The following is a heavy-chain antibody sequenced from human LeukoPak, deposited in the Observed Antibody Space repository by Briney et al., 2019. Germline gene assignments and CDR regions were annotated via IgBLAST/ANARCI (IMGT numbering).Heavy chain of an antibody. J-gene: IGHJ5*02. CDR1: GASISGPS. CDR2: IYYSGST. D-gene: IGHD1-1*01. CDR3: ARHGTSGTNLNWFDP. V-gene: IGHV4-59*11. Sequence: SETLSLTCTVSGASISGPSWNWIRQPPGKGLGWIGYIYYSGSTNYNPSLKSRVTISVDTSKNQFSLKLSSVTAADTAVYYCARHGTSGTNLNWFDPWGQGTLVTVSS.